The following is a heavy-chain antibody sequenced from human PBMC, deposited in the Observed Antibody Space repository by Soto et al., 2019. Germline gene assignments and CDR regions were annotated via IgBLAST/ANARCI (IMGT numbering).Heavy chain of an antibody. V-gene: IGHV3-11*05. CDR3: AKGYLGYDFWSGYTASYYYYGMDV. CDR1: GFTFSDYY. Sequence: GGSLRLSCAASGFTFSDYYMSWIRQAPGKGLEWVSYISSSSSYTSYADSVKGRFTISRDNAKNSLYLQMNSLRAEDTAVYYCAKGYLGYDFWSGYTASYYYYGMDVWGQGTTVTVSS. J-gene: IGHJ6*02. CDR2: ISSSSSYT. D-gene: IGHD3-3*01.